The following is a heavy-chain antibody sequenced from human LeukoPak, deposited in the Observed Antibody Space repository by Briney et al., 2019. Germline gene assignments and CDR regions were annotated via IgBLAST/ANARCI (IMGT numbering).Heavy chain of an antibody. J-gene: IGHJ4*02. V-gene: IGHV3-11*01. Sequence: GGSLRLSCAASGFTFNDYYMTWIRQAPGKGLEWVSYISNSGITINYADSVKGRFTISRDNAKNSLYLQMNSLRAEDAAVYFCAKAPVTSCRGAYCYPFDSWGQGTLVTVSS. CDR1: GFTFNDYY. D-gene: IGHD2-21*01. CDR3: AKAPVTSCRGAYCYPFDS. CDR2: ISNSGITI.